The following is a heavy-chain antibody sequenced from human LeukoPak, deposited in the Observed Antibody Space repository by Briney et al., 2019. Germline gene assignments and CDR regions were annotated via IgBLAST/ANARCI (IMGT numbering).Heavy chain of an antibody. CDR3: ASVLSSGRTHDY. CDR2: IYYSGST. J-gene: IGHJ4*02. D-gene: IGHD6-19*01. V-gene: IGHV4-39*01. CDR1: GVSISSSNSY. Sequence: SETLSLTCTVSGVSISSSNSYWGWIRQPPGKGLEWIGSIYYSGSTYYNPSLKSRVTISVDTSKNQFSLKLSSVTAADTAVYYCASVLSSGRTHDYWGQGTLVTVSS.